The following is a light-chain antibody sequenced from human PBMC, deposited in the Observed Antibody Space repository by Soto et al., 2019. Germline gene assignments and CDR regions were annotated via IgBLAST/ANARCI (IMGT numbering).Light chain of an antibody. Sequence: QSALPQPASVSGSPGQSITISCTGTSSDVGGYDYVSWYHQHPGKAPQLMIYDVSNRPSGVSNRFSGSKSANTASLTISGRQAEDEADYYCSSYTSSSTVVFGGGTKLTVL. J-gene: IGLJ2*01. CDR2: DVS. CDR1: SSDVGGYDY. CDR3: SSYTSSSTVV. V-gene: IGLV2-14*01.